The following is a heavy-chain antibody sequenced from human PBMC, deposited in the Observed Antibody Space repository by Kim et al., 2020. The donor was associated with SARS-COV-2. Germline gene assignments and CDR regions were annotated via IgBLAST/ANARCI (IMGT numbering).Heavy chain of an antibody. Sequence: KGRFTISRDNAKNSLYLQMNSLRAEDTALYYCAKEKGSGWYENSWYYFDYWGQGALVTVSS. V-gene: IGHV3-9*01. CDR3: AKEKGSGWYENSWYYFDY. J-gene: IGHJ4*02. D-gene: IGHD6-19*01.